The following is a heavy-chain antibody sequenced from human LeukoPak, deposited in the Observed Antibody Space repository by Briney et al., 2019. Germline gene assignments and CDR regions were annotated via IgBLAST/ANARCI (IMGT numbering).Heavy chain of an antibody. D-gene: IGHD6-19*01. V-gene: IGHV1-2*02. CDR3: ARGVRYSSGWYYFDS. CDR1: GYTFTDYY. CDR2: INPNTGGI. Sequence: ASVKVSCKASGYTFTDYYMHWVRQAPGQGLEWMGWINPNTGGINCAQKFQGSVTMTRDTSISTAYMELNMLRSDDTAVYYCARGVRYSSGWYYFDSWGQGTLVTVSS. J-gene: IGHJ4*02.